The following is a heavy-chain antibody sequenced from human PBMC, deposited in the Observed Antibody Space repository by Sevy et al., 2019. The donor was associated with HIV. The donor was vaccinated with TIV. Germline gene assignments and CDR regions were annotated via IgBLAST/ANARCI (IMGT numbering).Heavy chain of an antibody. J-gene: IGHJ4*02. CDR1: GGTFSSYG. CDR3: ARGGGNGWYYFDY. V-gene: IGHV1-69*10. Sequence: ASVKVSCKASGGTFSSYGISWVRQAPGQGLEWMGGIIHILGIVNYAQKFQGRVTITADESTKTAYMELSSLRSEDTAVYYCARGGGNGWYYFDYWGQETLVTVSS. CDR2: IIHILGIV. D-gene: IGHD6-19*01.